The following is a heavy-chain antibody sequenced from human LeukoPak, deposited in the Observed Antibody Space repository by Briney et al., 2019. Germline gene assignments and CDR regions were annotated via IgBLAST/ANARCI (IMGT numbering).Heavy chain of an antibody. CDR2: IKEDGSEK. CDR1: GFTFSSYA. J-gene: IGHJ4*02. Sequence: GGSLRLSCAASGFTFSSYAMSWVRQAPGKGLEWVANIKEDGSEKYYVDSVKGRFTISRDNAKNSLYLQMNSLRAEDTAVYYCARALWGNWNDLMDYWGQGTQVTVSS. V-gene: IGHV3-7*01. D-gene: IGHD1-1*01. CDR3: ARALWGNWNDLMDY.